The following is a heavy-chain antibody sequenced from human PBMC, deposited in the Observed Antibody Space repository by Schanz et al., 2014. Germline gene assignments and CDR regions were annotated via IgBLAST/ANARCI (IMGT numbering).Heavy chain of an antibody. CDR2: IIPSLGLA. J-gene: IGHJ4*02. Sequence: QAQLVQSGAEVKKPGSSMKVSCKASGGTFSTYPINWLRQAPGQGLEWMGRIIPSLGLAKYEQKFQGRVTNTADKSTSTAYMDLSSLRPEDAAVHYCARGRGCYDYWGQGTLXTVSS. D-gene: IGHD2-21*01. V-gene: IGHV1-69*02. CDR3: ARGRGCYDY. CDR1: GGTFSTYP.